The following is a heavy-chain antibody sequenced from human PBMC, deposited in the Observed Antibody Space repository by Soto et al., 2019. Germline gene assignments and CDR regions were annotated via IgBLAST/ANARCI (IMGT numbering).Heavy chain of an antibody. D-gene: IGHD3-10*01. CDR3: AREPLGVGRHRFDY. V-gene: IGHV1-69*01. CDR1: VGTFSSYA. Sequence: VKVSCKASVGTFSSYAISWVRQAPGQGLEWMGGIIPIFGTANYAQKFQGRVTITADESTSTAYMELSSLRSEDTAVYYCAREPLGVGRHRFDYWGQGTLVTVSS. CDR2: IIPIFGTA. J-gene: IGHJ4*02.